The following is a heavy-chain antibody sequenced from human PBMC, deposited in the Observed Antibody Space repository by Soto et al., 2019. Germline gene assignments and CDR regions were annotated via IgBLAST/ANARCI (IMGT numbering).Heavy chain of an antibody. Sequence: EXLKISCKCSGYXFTSYLVVWVRHIPGRGLELIWIIYPGNSDTRYSQSFQGQVTISADKSISTVYLQWRRRKASDSAMYYCARRDLHNCMDVWGQGTTVTVSS. CDR1: GYXFTSYL. V-gene: IGHV5-51*01. J-gene: IGHJ6*02. D-gene: IGHD1-20*01. CDR3: ARRDLHNCMDV. CDR2: IYPGNSDT.